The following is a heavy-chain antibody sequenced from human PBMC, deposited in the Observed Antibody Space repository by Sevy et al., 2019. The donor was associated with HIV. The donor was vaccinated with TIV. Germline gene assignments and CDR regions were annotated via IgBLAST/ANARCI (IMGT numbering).Heavy chain of an antibody. D-gene: IGHD6-19*01. V-gene: IGHV3-30*18. CDR1: GFTFSSYG. CDR2: ISYDGSNK. Sequence: GGSLRLSCAASGFTFSSYGMHWVRQAPGKGLEWVAVISYDGSNKYYADSVKCRFTISRDNSKNTLYLQMISLRAEDTAVYYCAKDGGRDIAVYYYYYGMDVWGQGTTVTVSS. J-gene: IGHJ6*02. CDR3: AKDGGRDIAVYYYYYGMDV.